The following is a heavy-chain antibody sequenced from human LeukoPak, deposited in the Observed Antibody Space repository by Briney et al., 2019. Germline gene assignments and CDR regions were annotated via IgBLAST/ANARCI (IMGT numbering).Heavy chain of an antibody. CDR1: GFTFSSSA. J-gene: IGHJ4*02. Sequence: GGSLRLSCAASGFTFSSSAMSWVRQAPGKGLEWVSAISGSGGSTYYADSVKGRFTISRDNSKNTLYLQMNSLRAEDTAVYYCARGPYYYDSSGYLVYWGQGTLVTVSS. CDR3: ARGPYYYDSSGYLVY. CDR2: ISGSGGST. D-gene: IGHD3-22*01. V-gene: IGHV3-23*01.